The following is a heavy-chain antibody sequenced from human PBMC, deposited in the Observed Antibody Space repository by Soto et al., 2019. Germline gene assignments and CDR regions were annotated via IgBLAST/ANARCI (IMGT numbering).Heavy chain of an antibody. Sequence: PGGSLRLSCAASGFTFSSYGMHWVRQAPGKGLEWVAVIWYDGSNKYYADSVKGRFTISRDNSKNTLYLQMNSLRAEDTAVYYCAKDLERAGMDVWGQGTTVTVFS. V-gene: IGHV3-30*02. CDR1: GFTFSSYG. J-gene: IGHJ6*02. CDR2: IWYDGSNK. D-gene: IGHD1-1*01. CDR3: AKDLERAGMDV.